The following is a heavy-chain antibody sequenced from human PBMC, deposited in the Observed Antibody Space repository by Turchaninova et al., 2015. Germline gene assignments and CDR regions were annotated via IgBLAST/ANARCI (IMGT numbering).Heavy chain of an antibody. CDR2: IRYDGSDK. Sequence: QVQLVESGGGVVQPGGSLRLSCGGGGFTFGKYGMHWVRQAPGKGLEWVAFIRYDGSDKHYADSVKGRFTISRDNSKNTLYLQMNSLRVEDTAVYYCAQGSNYYDSSSYPFDYWGQGTLVTVSS. CDR1: GFTFGKYG. J-gene: IGHJ4*02. CDR3: AQGSNYYDSSSYPFDY. V-gene: IGHV3-30*02. D-gene: IGHD3-22*01.